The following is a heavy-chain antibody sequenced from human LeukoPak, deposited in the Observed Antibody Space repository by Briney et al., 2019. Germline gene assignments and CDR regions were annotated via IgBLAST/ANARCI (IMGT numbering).Heavy chain of an antibody. CDR3: AREAIAVVHAVMDV. Sequence: GGSLSLSCLSCLLTFTNYGLHAVRQAPGKGLEGVAFRWYDGSKKYYADDVKGRFTISRDNSKDTLYLQMNSLKAEDTAVYYCAREAIAVVHAVMDVWGQGTLVTVSS. CDR2: RWYDGSKK. J-gene: IGHJ6*02. CDR1: LLTFTNYG. V-gene: IGHV3-33*08. D-gene: IGHD2-8*02.